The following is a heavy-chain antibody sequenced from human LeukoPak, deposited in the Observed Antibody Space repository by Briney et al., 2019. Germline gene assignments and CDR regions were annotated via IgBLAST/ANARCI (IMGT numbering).Heavy chain of an antibody. CDR3: AKDDEGYY. CDR1: GFTFSKSW. CDR2: IKEDGSAK. D-gene: IGHD3-3*01. Sequence: GGSLRLSCAASGFTFSKSWMSWLRQTPEKGLEWVANIKEDGSAKYYVDSVKGRFTISRDNAKNSLYLQMNSLRAEDTAVYYCAKDDEGYYWGQGILVTVPS. V-gene: IGHV3-7*04. J-gene: IGHJ4*02.